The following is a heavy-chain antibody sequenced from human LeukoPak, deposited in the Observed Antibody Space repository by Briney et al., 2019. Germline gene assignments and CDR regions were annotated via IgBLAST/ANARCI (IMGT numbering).Heavy chain of an antibody. CDR2: IYHSGST. Sequence: SETLSLTCTVSGYSINSGYTWGWIRQPPGKGLEWIGNIYHSGSTNYNPSLKSRVTISVDKSKNQFSLKLSSVTAADTAVYYCARDLEGSGDYWGQGTLVTVSS. CDR3: ARDLEGSGDY. D-gene: IGHD2-15*01. CDR1: GYSINSGYT. V-gene: IGHV4-38-2*02. J-gene: IGHJ4*02.